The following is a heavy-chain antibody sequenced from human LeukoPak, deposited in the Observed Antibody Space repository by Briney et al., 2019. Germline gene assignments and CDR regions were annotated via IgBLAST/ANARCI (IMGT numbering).Heavy chain of an antibody. V-gene: IGHV3-48*01. J-gene: IGHJ3*02. CDR1: GFTFSSYS. CDR3: ARPSRGDAFDI. Sequence: GGSLRLSCVASGFTFSSYSMNWVRQAPGKGLEWVSYISSSSSTIYYADSVKGRFTISRDNAKNSLYLQMNSLRAEDTAVYYCARPSRGDAFDIWGQGTMVTVSS. CDR2: ISSSSSTI.